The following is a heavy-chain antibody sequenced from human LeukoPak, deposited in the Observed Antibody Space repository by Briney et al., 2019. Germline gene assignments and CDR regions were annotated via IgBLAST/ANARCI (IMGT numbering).Heavy chain of an antibody. J-gene: IGHJ4*02. CDR1: GFTFSSYN. CDR3: ARGADYGSGSYYRDY. V-gene: IGHV3-21*01. CDR2: ISSSGTYI. Sequence: GGSLRLSCAASGFTFSSYNMNWVRQAPGKGLEWVSSISSSGTYIYYADSVKGRFTISRDNAKNSLYLQMNSLRADDTAVYYCARGADYGSGSYYRDYWGQGTLVTVPS. D-gene: IGHD3-10*01.